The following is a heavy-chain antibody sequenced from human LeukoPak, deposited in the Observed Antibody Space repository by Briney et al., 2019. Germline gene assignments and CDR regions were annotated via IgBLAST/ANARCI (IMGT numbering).Heavy chain of an antibody. D-gene: IGHD3-16*01. CDR1: GFTVSSNY. CDR3: ARGGGLDV. J-gene: IGHJ6*02. V-gene: IGHV3-53*01. CDR2: IYSGGST. Sequence: GGSLRLSCAPSGFTVSSNYMSWVRQAPGKGLEWVSVIYSGGSTYYADSVKGRFTISRDNAKNSLYLQMSNLRAEDTTVYFCARGGGLDVWGQGATVTVSS.